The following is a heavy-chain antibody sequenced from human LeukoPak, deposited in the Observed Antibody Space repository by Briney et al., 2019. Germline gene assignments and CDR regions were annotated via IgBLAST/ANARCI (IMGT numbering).Heavy chain of an antibody. CDR3: ARALTMAREGVGTIDY. V-gene: IGHV4-38-2*01. D-gene: IGHD3-10*01. CDR2: IYHSGST. CDR1: GYSISSGYY. Sequence: PSETLSLTCAVSGYSISSGYYWGWIRQPPGKGLEWIGSIYHSGSTYYNPSLKSRVTISVDTSKNQFSLKLSSVTAADTAVYYCARALTMAREGVGTIDYWGQGTLVTVSS. J-gene: IGHJ4*02.